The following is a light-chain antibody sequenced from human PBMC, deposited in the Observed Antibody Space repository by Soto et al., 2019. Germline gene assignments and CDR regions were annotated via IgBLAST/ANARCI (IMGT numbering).Light chain of an antibody. V-gene: IGKV3-15*01. Sequence: EIVMTQSPAALSVSPGERATLSCRASQSVGSNLAWYQQKPGQAPRLLIYGASTRATGIPARFSGSGSGTEFTLTISSLQSEDFAVYYCQQYNNWPLWTFGQGTKVDI. CDR2: GAS. CDR3: QQYNNWPLWT. CDR1: QSVGSN. J-gene: IGKJ1*01.